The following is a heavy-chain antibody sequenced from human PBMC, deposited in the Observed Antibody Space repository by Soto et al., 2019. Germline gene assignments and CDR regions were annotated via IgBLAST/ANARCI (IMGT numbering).Heavy chain of an antibody. CDR2: IYYSGST. D-gene: IGHD6-6*01. Sequence: SETLSLTCTVSGGSISSGGYYWSWIRQHPGKGLEWIGYIYYSGSTYYNPSLKSRVTISVDTSKNQFSLKLSSVTAADTAVYYCARGEKLYYFNYWGQGTLVTVSS. CDR1: GGSISSGGYY. J-gene: IGHJ4*02. CDR3: ARGEKLYYFNY. V-gene: IGHV4-31*03.